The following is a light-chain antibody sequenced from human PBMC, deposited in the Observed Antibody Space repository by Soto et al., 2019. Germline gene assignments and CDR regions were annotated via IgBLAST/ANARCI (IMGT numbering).Light chain of an antibody. CDR3: QEYIHWPPGL. CDR2: DTS. Sequence: EIGVTQSPATLSASPGERVTLSCRARQFVSRRLAWYQQRLGQVPRLLIYDTSTRAPGISARFSGSGSGTEFTLTISSLQSEDFAVYYCQEYIHWPPGLFGPGTTVDIK. V-gene: IGKV3-15*01. CDR1: QFVSRR. J-gene: IGKJ1*01.